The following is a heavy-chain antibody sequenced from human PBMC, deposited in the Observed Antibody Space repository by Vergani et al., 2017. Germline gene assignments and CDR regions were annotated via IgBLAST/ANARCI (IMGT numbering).Heavy chain of an antibody. CDR1: GYTFTSYG. J-gene: IGHJ6*02. V-gene: IGHV1-18*04. D-gene: IGHD6-6*01. CDR2: ISAYNGNT. CDR3: ARDSDWLAARVLIYYYYGMDV. Sequence: QVQLVQSGAEVKKPGASVKVSCKASGYTFTSYGISWVRQAPGQGLEWMGWISAYNGNTNYAQKLQGRVTMTTDTSTSTAYMERRRLRSDDTAVYYCARDSDWLAARVLIYYYYGMDVWGQGTTVTVSS.